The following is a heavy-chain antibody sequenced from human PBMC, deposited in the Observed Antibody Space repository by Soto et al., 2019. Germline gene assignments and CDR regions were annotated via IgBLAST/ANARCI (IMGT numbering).Heavy chain of an antibody. CDR2: IIPIFGTA. D-gene: IGHD2-21*02. Sequence: QVQLVQSGAEVKKPGSSVKVSCKASGGTFSSYAISWVRQAPGQGLEWMGGIIPIFGTANYAQKFQGRVTITADESTSKAYMELSSLRSEDTAVYYCARDRVVVTAIQNDAFDIWGQGTMVTVSS. V-gene: IGHV1-69*01. CDR1: GGTFSSYA. CDR3: ARDRVVVTAIQNDAFDI. J-gene: IGHJ3*02.